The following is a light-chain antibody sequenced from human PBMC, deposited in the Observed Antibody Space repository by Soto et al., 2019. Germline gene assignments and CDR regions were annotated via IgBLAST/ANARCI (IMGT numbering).Light chain of an antibody. V-gene: IGLV2-8*01. CDR2: EVS. CDR1: SSDVGGYNY. Sequence: QSVLTQPPSASGSPGQSVTISCTGTSSDVGGYNYVSWYQQHPGNAPKLMIYEVSKRPSGVPDRFSGSKSGNTASLTVSGLQAEDEADYYCSSYAGSNWWVFGTGTKVTVL. J-gene: IGLJ1*01. CDR3: SSYAGSNWWV.